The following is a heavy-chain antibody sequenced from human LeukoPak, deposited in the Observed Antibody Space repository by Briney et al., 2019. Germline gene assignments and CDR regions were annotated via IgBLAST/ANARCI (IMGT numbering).Heavy chain of an antibody. CDR2: IKTKTDDGAT. V-gene: IGHV3-15*01. D-gene: IGHD1-26*01. J-gene: IGHJ4*02. Sequence: GGSLRLSCSASGFTFSNARMNWVRQAPGKGLEWVGRIKTKTDDGATDYSAPVKARFTISRDDSKTTLYLQMNGLKTEDTAIYYCTTYVGATAYWGQGTLVTVSS. CDR1: GFTFSNAR. CDR3: TTYVGATAY.